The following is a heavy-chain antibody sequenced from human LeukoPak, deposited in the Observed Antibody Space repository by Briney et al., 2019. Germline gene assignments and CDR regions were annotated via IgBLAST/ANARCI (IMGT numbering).Heavy chain of an antibody. CDR1: GGSISSSSYY. Sequence: SETLSLTCTVSGGSISSSSYYWGWIRQPPGKGLEWIGSIYYSGSTYYNPSLKSRVTISVDTSKNQSSLKLSSVTAADTAVYYCATTGDYYYDSSGYYIEAFDIWGQGTMVTVSS. D-gene: IGHD3-22*01. J-gene: IGHJ3*02. CDR3: ATTGDYYYDSSGYYIEAFDI. V-gene: IGHV4-39*01. CDR2: IYYSGST.